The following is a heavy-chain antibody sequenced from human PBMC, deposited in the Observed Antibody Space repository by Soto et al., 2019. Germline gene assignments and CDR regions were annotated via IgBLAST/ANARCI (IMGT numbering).Heavy chain of an antibody. CDR2: ISGSGGST. Sequence: GGSLRLSCAASGFTFSSYAMSWVRQAPGKGLEWVSAISGSGGSTYYADSVKGRFTISRDNSKNTLYLQVNSLRAEDTAVYYCASDYGSGGSGYDYYMDVWGKGTTVTVSS. CDR3: ASDYGSGGSGYDYYMDV. D-gene: IGHD2-15*01. J-gene: IGHJ6*03. V-gene: IGHV3-23*01. CDR1: GFTFSSYA.